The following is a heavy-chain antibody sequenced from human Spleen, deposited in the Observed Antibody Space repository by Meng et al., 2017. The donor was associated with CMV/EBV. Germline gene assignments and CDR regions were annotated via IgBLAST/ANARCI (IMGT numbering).Heavy chain of an antibody. CDR2: ISSSGSTI. D-gene: IGHD5-12*01. Sequence: GGSLRLSCAASGFTFSSYEMNWVRQAPGKGLEWVSYISSSGSTIYYADSVKGRFTISRDNAKNSLYLQMSSLRAEDTAVYYCARDSSHDIAARYYFDYWGQGMLVTVSS. CDR3: ARDSSHDIAARYYFDY. V-gene: IGHV3-48*03. CDR1: GFTFSSYE. J-gene: IGHJ4*02.